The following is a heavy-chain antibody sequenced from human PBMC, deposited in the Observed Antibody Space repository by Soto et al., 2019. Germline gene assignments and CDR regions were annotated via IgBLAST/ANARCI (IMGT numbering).Heavy chain of an antibody. CDR1: GGPFSTYI. V-gene: IGHV1-69*08. J-gene: IGHJ3*01. CDR3: ARDRITTRGDACDL. CDR2: IIPIPDIT. Sequence: QVQLVQSGAEVRKPGSSVKVSCKAPGGPFSTYIISWVRQAPGQGLEWMGRIIPIPDITNYAQKFQGRVTVTADRSTSTAYMELTSLKSEDTAVYYCARDRITTRGDACDLWGQGTMVTVSS. D-gene: IGHD3-3*01.